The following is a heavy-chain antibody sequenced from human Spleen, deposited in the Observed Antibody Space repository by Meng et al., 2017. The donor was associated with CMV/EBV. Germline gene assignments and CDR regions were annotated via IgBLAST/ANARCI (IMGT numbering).Heavy chain of an antibody. V-gene: IGHV4-39*01. D-gene: IGHD6-19*01. CDR1: TGNGHSY. CDR2: LYYSETT. CDR3: ARILSHYSGWPDSFDY. Sequence: TGNGHSYSAWNRQTRGSRLAWVGSLYYSETTYSAPALTSRVTMSVDTSQNHFSLKLTSVTAAATAVYSCARILSHYSGWPDSFDYWVQGTLVTVSS. J-gene: IGHJ4*02.